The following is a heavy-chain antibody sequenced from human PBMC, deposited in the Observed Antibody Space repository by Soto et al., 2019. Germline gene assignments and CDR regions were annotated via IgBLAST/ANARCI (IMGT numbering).Heavy chain of an antibody. CDR1: GGSISSNIYH. J-gene: IGHJ4*02. Sequence: SETLSLTCTVSGGSISSNIYHWGWIRQPPGKGLEWIGRIYNSGRTYYNASLKSRVSMSIDTSKNQFSLKLTSVTAADTAVYYCARHPVYATGWQIDYWGQGALVTVSS. D-gene: IGHD2-2*01. CDR2: IYNSGRT. V-gene: IGHV4-39*01. CDR3: ARHPVYATGWQIDY.